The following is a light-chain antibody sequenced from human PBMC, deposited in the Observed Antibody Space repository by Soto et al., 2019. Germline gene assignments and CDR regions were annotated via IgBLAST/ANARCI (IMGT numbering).Light chain of an antibody. CDR3: QHYNNWPSWT. CDR1: QSVSSN. V-gene: IGKV3-15*01. Sequence: IVMKKSPATLSVPPEERSTLSCRASQSVSSNIAWYQQKPGQAPRLLIYGAFTRATGIPARFSGSGSGTEFTLTISSLQSEDFAVYYCQHYNNWPSWTFGQGTKVDIK. CDR2: GAF. J-gene: IGKJ1*01.